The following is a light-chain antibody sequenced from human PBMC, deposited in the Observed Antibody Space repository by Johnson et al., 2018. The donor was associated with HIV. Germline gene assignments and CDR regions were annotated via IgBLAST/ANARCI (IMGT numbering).Light chain of an antibody. CDR1: SSNIGNNY. CDR3: GTCDTSLLGLYV. V-gene: IGLV1-51*01. Sequence: QFVLTQPPSMSAAPGQRVTISCSGSSSNIGNNYVSWYQQLPGTAPKLLIYDNNRRPSGIPDRFSGSKSGTSATLGITGLQTGDDAAYYCGTCDTSLLGLYVFGTGTRVSIL. CDR2: DNN. J-gene: IGLJ1*01.